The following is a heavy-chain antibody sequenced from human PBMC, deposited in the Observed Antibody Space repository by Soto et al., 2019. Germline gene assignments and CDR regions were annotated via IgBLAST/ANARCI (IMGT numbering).Heavy chain of an antibody. D-gene: IGHD1-26*01. CDR3: ARHGGSYSFDY. CDR1: GGSTSSYY. CDR2: NSYSGST. V-gene: IGHV4-59*08. Sequence: PSETLSLTCTVTGGSTSSYYWIWLRQPPGKGLEWIGYNSYSGSTDYNPSLKSRVTISVDTSKNQFSLKLSSATAADTAVYYCARHGGSYSFDYWGQGTLVTVSS. J-gene: IGHJ4*02.